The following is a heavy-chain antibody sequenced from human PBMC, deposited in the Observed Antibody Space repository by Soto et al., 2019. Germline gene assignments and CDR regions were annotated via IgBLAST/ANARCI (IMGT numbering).Heavy chain of an antibody. CDR2: VSPPFRTS. D-gene: IGHD3-10*01. V-gene: IGHV1-69*01. CDR1: GVSFNNNG. Sequence: QVQLVQSGAEVKKPGSSVKVSCKTSGVSFNNNGIGWVRQAPGHGLEWMGGVSPPFRTSNYARKFQGRISITADASTATFNMELRSLTSEDTAQYYCARVLYYGSGSYSPYGMDVWGQGTTVTVSS. J-gene: IGHJ6*02. CDR3: ARVLYYGSGSYSPYGMDV.